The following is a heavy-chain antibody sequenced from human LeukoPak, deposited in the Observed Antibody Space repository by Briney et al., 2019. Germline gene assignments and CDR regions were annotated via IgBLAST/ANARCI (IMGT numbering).Heavy chain of an antibody. V-gene: IGHV1-46*01. J-gene: IGHJ6*03. D-gene: IGHD3-9*01. CDR1: GYTFTSYA. CDR2: INPSGGST. CDR3: ARDGIMDILTGAFYYMDV. Sequence: ASVKVSCKASGYTFTSYAMNWVRQAPGQGLEWMGIINPSGGSTSYAQKFQGRVTMTRDTSTSTVYMELSSLRSEDTAVYYCARDGIMDILTGAFYYMDVWGKGTTVTISS.